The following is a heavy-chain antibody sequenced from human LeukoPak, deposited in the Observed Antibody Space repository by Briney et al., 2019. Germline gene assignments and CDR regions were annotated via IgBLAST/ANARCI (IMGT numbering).Heavy chain of an antibody. Sequence: PSETLSLTCAVYGVSFSGYYWSWIRQPPGKGLEWIGEINHSGSTNYNPSLKSRVTISVDTSKNQFSLKLSSVTAADTAVYYCARGGIAVAPGFDPWGQGTLVTVSS. CDR2: INHSGST. J-gene: IGHJ5*02. V-gene: IGHV4-34*01. D-gene: IGHD6-19*01. CDR3: ARGGIAVAPGFDP. CDR1: GVSFSGYY.